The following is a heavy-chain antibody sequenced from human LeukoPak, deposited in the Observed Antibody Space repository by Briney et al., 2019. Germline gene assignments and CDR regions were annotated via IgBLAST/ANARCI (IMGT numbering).Heavy chain of an antibody. CDR1: GYTFTSYG. V-gene: IGHV1-18*01. CDR3: ATTYSSSWYGYFDY. J-gene: IGHJ4*02. D-gene: IGHD6-13*01. Sequence: ASVKVSCKASGYTFTSYGISWVRQAPGQGLEWMGWISAYNGNTNYAQKLQGRVTMTTDTSTSTAYMELRSLRSDDTAVYYCATTYSSSWYGYFDYWGRGTLVTVSS. CDR2: ISAYNGNT.